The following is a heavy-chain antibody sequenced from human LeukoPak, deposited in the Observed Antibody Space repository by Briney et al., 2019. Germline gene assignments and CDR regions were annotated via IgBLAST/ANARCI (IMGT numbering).Heavy chain of an antibody. CDR3: ARDGVGANTDL. J-gene: IGHJ5*02. Sequence: PSQTLSLTCTVSGDSISSGDYYWSWIRQPPGKGREWFGYIYYSGSTYYNPSLKSRLTISVATSHNRFSLKPSSVTAADAAVYYCARDGVGANTDLWGQGTLVTVSS. CDR1: GDSISSGDYY. CDR2: IYYSGST. D-gene: IGHD1-26*01. V-gene: IGHV4-30-4*01.